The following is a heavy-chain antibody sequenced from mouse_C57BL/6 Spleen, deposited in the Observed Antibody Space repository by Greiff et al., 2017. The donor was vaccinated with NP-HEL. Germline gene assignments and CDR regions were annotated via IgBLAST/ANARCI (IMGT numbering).Heavy chain of an antibody. CDR1: GFTFSDFY. J-gene: IGHJ1*03. Sequence: EVKLMESGGGLVQSGRSLRLSCATSGFTFSDFYMEWVRQAPGKGLEWIAASRNKANDYTTEYSASVKGRFIVSRDTSQSILYLQMNALRAEDTAIYYCARDANWDGWYFDVWGTGTTVTVSS. V-gene: IGHV7-1*01. CDR2: SRNKANDYTT. D-gene: IGHD4-1*01. CDR3: ARDANWDGWYFDV.